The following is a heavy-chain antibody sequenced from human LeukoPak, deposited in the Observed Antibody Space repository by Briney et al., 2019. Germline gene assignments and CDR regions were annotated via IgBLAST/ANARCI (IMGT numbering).Heavy chain of an antibody. CDR2: ISYIGSN. CDR3: ARDLVTVTKGFDI. Sequence: SDTLSLPCAVSDDSFSSHYWTWIRQPPGKGLEWIGYISYIGSNNYNPSFKNRVTISIDTYKNKFSLKLSSVTAAETAVYYCARDLVTVTKGFDIWGQRTMVSVSS. V-gene: IGHV4-59*11. D-gene: IGHD4-17*01. J-gene: IGHJ3*02. CDR1: DDSFSSHY.